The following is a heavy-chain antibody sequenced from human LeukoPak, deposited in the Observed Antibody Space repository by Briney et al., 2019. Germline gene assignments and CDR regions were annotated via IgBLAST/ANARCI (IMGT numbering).Heavy chain of an antibody. CDR1: GDSVSSNSAA. J-gene: IGHJ4*02. V-gene: IGHV6-1*01. CDR3: ARAPEYGLYYFDY. D-gene: IGHD1-14*01. Sequence: SQTLSLTCVVSGDSVSSNSAAWNWIRHSPSRGLEWLGRTYYRSKWYNDYALSVNSRITINPDTSKNQFSLKLSSVTAADTAVYYCARAPEYGLYYFDYWGQGTLVTVSS. CDR2: TYYRSKWYN.